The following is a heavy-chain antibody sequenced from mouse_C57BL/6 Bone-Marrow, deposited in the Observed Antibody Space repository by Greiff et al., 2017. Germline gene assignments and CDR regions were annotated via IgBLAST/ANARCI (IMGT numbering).Heavy chain of an antibody. Sequence: EVQLQESGPELVKPGASVKISCKASGYSFTDYNMNWVKQSNGKSLEWIGVINPNYGTTSYNQKFKGKATLTVDQSSSTAYMQLRRLTSEDSAVYYGARSDTEGGGYFDVWGTGTTVTVSS. CDR1: GYSFTDYN. CDR3: ARSDTEGGGYFDV. J-gene: IGHJ1*03. V-gene: IGHV1-39*01. CDR2: INPNYGTT.